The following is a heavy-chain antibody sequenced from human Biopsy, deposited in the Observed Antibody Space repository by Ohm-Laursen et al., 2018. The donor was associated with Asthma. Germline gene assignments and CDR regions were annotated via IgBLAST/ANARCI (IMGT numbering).Heavy chain of an antibody. CDR1: GGSFSGYY. CDR3: ARVVGGYCSSTSCYGGYYYGMDV. V-gene: IGHV4-34*01. J-gene: IGHJ6*02. D-gene: IGHD2-2*01. CDR2: INHSGST. Sequence: TLSLTCVVYGGSFSGYYWSWIRQPPGKGLEWIGEINHSGSTNYNPSLKSRVTISVDTSKNQFSLKLSSVTAADTAVYYCARVVGGYCSSTSCYGGYYYGMDVWGQGTTVTVSS.